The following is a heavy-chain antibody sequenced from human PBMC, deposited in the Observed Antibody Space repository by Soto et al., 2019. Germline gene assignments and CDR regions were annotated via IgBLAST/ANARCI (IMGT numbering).Heavy chain of an antibody. V-gene: IGHV1-69*13. Sequence: SVKVSCKASGGTFSSYAISWVRQAPGQGLEWMGGIIPIFGTANYAQKFRGRVTITADESTSTAYMELSSLRSEDTAVYYCASSHCISTSCPPWGFDPWGQGTLVTVSS. D-gene: IGHD2-2*01. CDR1: GGTFSSYA. J-gene: IGHJ5*02. CDR3: ASSHCISTSCPPWGFDP. CDR2: IIPIFGTA.